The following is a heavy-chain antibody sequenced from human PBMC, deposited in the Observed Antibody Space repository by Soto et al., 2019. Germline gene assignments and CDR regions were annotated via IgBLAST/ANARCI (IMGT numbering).Heavy chain of an antibody. V-gene: IGHV1-69*02. D-gene: IGHD2-21*02. CDR3: SRRRYGGVDCYTQYYYGMDV. Sequence: QVQLVQSGPEVKEPGSSVRISCRSGGDTFSSYTVSWVRQTPGQALEWMGRIIPVLGVTNYSRKFKGRVTITADKSKVAAHMELRSLRSEDTARYYFSRRRYGGVDCYTQYYYGMDVWGQGTSVIVSS. CDR2: IIPVLGVT. J-gene: IGHJ6*02. CDR1: GDTFSSYT.